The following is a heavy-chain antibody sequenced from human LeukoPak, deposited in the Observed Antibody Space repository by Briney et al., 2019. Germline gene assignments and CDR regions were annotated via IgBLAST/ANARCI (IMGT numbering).Heavy chain of an antibody. V-gene: IGHV3-30-3*01. CDR3: ARAMTTAPYYGMDV. Sequence: QPGGSLRLSCAASGFTFSSYAMHWVRQAPGKGLEGVAVISYDGSNKYYADSVKGRFTISRDNSKNTLYLQMNSLRAEDTAVYYCARAMTTAPYYGMDVWGQGTTVTVSS. D-gene: IGHD4-17*01. J-gene: IGHJ6*02. CDR1: GFTFSSYA. CDR2: ISYDGSNK.